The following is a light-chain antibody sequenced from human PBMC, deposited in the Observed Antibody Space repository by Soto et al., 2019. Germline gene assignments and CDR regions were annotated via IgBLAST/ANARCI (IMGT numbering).Light chain of an antibody. CDR3: CSYAGSYNYV. CDR1: SSDVAGYNF. J-gene: IGLJ1*01. Sequence: QSALTQPRSVSGSPGQSVTISCTGTSSDVAGYNFVSWYQQHPGKAPKLLIYDVSKRPSGVPDRFSGSKSGYTASLTISGLQAEDDADYYCCSYAGSYNYVFGTGTKVTVL. CDR2: DVS. V-gene: IGLV2-11*01.